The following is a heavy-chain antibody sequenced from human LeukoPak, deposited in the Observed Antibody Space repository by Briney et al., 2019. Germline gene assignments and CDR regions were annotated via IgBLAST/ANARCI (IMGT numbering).Heavy chain of an antibody. V-gene: IGHV4-34*01. J-gene: IGHJ5*02. Sequence: SETLSLTCAVYGGSFSGYYWSWIHQPPGKGLEWIGEINHSGSTNYNPSLKSRVTISVDTSKNQFSLKLSSVTAADTAVYYCARGLHYDFWSGYYRSNWFDPWGQGTLVTVSS. CDR2: INHSGST. CDR3: ARGLHYDFWSGYYRSNWFDP. CDR1: GGSFSGYY. D-gene: IGHD3-3*01.